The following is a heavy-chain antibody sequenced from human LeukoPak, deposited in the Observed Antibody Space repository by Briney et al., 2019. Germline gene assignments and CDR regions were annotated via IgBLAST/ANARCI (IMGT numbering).Heavy chain of an antibody. CDR3: AKVSAVTTGGAADY. CDR1: GFTFNGYA. V-gene: IGHV3-23*01. J-gene: IGHJ4*02. Sequence: GGSLRLSCAGSGFTFNGYAMSWVRQAPGKGLEWVSAISGSGGGTYYADSVKGRFTISRDNSKNTLYLQMNSLRAEDTAVYYCAKVSAVTTGGAADYWGQGTLVTVSS. CDR2: ISGSGGGT. D-gene: IGHD4-17*01.